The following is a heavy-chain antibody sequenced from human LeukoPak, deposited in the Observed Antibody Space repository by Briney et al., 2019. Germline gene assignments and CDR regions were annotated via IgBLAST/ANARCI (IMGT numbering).Heavy chain of an antibody. J-gene: IGHJ3*01. D-gene: IGHD3-9*01. V-gene: IGHV4-4*07. CDR2: IYSSGSS. Sequence: MASETLSLTCTVSGGSISYYYWSWIRQPAGKGLEWIGRIYSSGSSDYSPSLKSRVTMSVDTSKNQFSLRLGSVTAADTAVYYCARRSDLLSYVFDVWGQGTMVAVSS. CDR1: GGSISYYY. CDR3: ARRSDLLSYVFDV.